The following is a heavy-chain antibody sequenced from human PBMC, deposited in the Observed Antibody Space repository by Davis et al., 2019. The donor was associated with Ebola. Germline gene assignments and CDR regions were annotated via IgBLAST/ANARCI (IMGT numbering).Heavy chain of an antibody. Sequence: GESLKISCATSGFTFSSYSLSWVRQAPGKGLEWVSAISESGESGDRTYYADSVKGRFTISRDNSRNTLYLQMNSLRAEETAVYYCVLYVSGYIFVWGQGTLVTVSS. D-gene: IGHD3-10*01. CDR2: ISESGESGDRT. CDR3: VLYVSGYIFV. V-gene: IGHV3-23*01. J-gene: IGHJ4*02. CDR1: GFTFSSYS.